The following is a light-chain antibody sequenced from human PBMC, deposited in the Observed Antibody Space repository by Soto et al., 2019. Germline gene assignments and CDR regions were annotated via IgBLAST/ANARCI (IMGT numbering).Light chain of an antibody. J-gene: IGKJ1*01. V-gene: IGKV3-20*01. CDR2: GAS. CDR1: QSVRSSY. Sequence: DIVLTQSPGTLSLSPGERATLSCRASQSVRSSYLAWYRQKPGQAPRLLMYGASSRATGIPDRFSGSGSGTDFTLTISRLEPEDFAVYFCQQYASSPQTFGQGTKVDIK. CDR3: QQYASSPQT.